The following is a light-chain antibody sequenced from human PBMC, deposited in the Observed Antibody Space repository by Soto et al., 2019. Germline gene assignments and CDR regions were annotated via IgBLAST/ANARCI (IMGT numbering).Light chain of an antibody. CDR1: QSASSTY. Sequence: EIVLTQSPGTLSLSPVERAALSCRASQSASSTYLAWYQHKPGKSPRLLLYSASSWAPGIPDRFTDSGSGTDFTLTISSLESEDFAVYYCQKYDSWPPFTFGGGTKVDIK. CDR3: QKYDSWPPFT. CDR2: SAS. J-gene: IGKJ4*01. V-gene: IGKV3-20*01.